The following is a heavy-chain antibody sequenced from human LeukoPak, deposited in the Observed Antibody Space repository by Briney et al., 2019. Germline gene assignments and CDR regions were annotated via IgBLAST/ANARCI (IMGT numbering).Heavy chain of an antibody. CDR1: GGSISSYY. V-gene: IGHV4-59*01. CDR2: IYYNGST. CDR3: ARGAGYYASLYF. J-gene: IGHJ4*02. D-gene: IGHD3-22*01. Sequence: SETLSLTCTVSGGSISSYYWNWIRQPPGKGVEWIGYIYYNGSTNYNPSLKSRVTISVDTSKNQFSLKLSSVTAADTAVYYCARGAGYYASLYFWGQGTLVTVSS.